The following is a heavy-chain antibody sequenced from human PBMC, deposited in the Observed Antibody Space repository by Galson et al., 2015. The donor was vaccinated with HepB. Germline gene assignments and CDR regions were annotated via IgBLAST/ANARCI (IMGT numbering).Heavy chain of an antibody. V-gene: IGHV1-69*04. D-gene: IGHD2-21*02. CDR3: ARDRHIVVVTAASHYYGMDV. CDR1: GGTFSSYT. J-gene: IGHJ6*02. CDR2: IIPILGIA. Sequence: SVKVSCKASGGTFSSYTISWVRQAPGQGLEWMGRIIPILGIANYAQKFQGRVTITADKSTSTAYMELSSLRSEDTAVYYCARDRHIVVVTAASHYYGMDVWGQGTTVTVSS.